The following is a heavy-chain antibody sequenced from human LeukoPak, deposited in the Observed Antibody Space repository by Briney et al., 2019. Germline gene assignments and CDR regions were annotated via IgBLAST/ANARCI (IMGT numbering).Heavy chain of an antibody. CDR1: GCTFSCYA. J-gene: IGHJ6*03. Sequence: AVTVTLKCSGCTFSCYAISWVRQAPAPGLEWVGLIIPIPGIANYAQKFQGRVTITADKSTSTAYIELSSLRTEDTAVYYCARGVVVVTAANYDMYVWGKGATVTVSS. CDR3: ARGVVVVTAANYDMYV. CDR2: IIPIPGIA. V-gene: IGHV1-69*10. D-gene: IGHD2-2*01.